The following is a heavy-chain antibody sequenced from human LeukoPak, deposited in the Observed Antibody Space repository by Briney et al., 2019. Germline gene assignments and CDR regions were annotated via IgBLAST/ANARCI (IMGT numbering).Heavy chain of an antibody. CDR2: ISYDGSNK. CDR1: RFTFNNYA. D-gene: IGHD1-26*01. V-gene: IGHV3-30*18. CDR3: AKSRMGAKEKSEGRFGMDV. Sequence: GGSLRLSCAASRFTFNNYAMSWVRQAPGKGLEWVAVISYDGSNKYYADSVKGRFTISRDNSKNTLYLQMNSLRAEDTAVYYCAKSRMGAKEKSEGRFGMDVWGQGTTVTVSS. J-gene: IGHJ6*02.